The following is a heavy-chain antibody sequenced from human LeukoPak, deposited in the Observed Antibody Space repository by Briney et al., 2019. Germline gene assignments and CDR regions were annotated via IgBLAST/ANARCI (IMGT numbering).Heavy chain of an antibody. CDR2: FKNETEAETS. J-gene: IGHJ6*03. V-gene: IGHV3-15*01. CDR1: GFIFRNLW. Sequence: GSLELSCAAPGFIFRNLWVNWVRQAPGKGLEWVGRFKNETEAETSDYAAPVKGRFTISRDDSKNTLYLQMNSLKTEDTAVYYCTTEGYCSSTSCYYYYYMDVWGKGTTVTVSS. D-gene: IGHD2-2*01. CDR3: TTEGYCSSTSCYYYYYMDV.